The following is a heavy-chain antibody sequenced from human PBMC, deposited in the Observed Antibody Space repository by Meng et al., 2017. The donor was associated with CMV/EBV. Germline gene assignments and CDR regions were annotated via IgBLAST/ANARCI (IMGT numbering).Heavy chain of an antibody. CDR1: GFTFSSYG. J-gene: IGHJ4*02. CDR2: IWYDGSNK. Sequence: GGSLRLSCAASGFTFSSYGMHWVRQAPGKGLEWVAVIWYDGSNKYYADSVKGRFTISRDNSKNTLYLQMNSLRAEDTAVYYCARVGTIFRGYYFDYWGQGTLVTVSS. CDR3: ARVGTIFRGYYFDY. V-gene: IGHV3-33*01. D-gene: IGHD3-3*01.